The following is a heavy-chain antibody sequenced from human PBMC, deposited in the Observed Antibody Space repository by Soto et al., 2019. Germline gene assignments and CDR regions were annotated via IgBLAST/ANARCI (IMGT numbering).Heavy chain of an antibody. CDR2: ISGSGGST. CDR3: AKLNPREIFGVVIPPACLDD. V-gene: IGHV3-23*01. Sequence: SLRLSCAASGFTFSSYAMSWVRQAPGKGLEWVSAISGSGGSTYYADSVKGRFTISRDNSKNTLYLQMNSLRAEDTAVYYCAKLNPREIFGVVIPPACLDDWGQGTLVTVSS. D-gene: IGHD3-3*01. CDR1: GFTFSSYA. J-gene: IGHJ1*01.